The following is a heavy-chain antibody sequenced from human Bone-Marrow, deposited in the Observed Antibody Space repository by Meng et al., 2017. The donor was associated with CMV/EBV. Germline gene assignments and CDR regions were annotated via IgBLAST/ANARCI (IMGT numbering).Heavy chain of an antibody. CDR1: GYTFAKYY. Sequence: ASVKVSCKASGYTFAKYYMHWVRQAPGQGLEWMGWISAYNGNTNYAQKLQGRVTMTTDTSTSTAYMELRSLRSDDTAVYYCAREGYSNYRGGGAWVFSQMGYDYYYGMDVWGQGTTVTVSS. D-gene: IGHD4-11*01. J-gene: IGHJ6*02. CDR3: AREGYSNYRGGGAWVFSQMGYDYYYGMDV. V-gene: IGHV1-18*04. CDR2: ISAYNGNT.